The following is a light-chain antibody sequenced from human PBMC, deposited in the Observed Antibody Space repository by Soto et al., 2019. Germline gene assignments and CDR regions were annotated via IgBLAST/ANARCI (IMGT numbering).Light chain of an antibody. CDR3: SSYSSGSTLVL. CDR2: EIS. J-gene: IGLJ2*01. Sequence: QSALTQPASVSGCPGQSITISCTGTATDITTYNYISWYRQYPGKAPKLMIYEISHRPSGVSNRFSGSKSGDTASLTISGLQAEDEADYYCSSYSSGSTLVLFGGGTKLTVL. V-gene: IGLV2-14*01. CDR1: ATDITTYNY.